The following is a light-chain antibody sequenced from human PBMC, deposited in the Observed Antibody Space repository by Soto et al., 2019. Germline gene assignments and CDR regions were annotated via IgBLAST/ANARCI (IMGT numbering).Light chain of an antibody. CDR1: QDISNY. Sequence: DIQLTQSPSFLSASVGDRVTITCRASQDISNYLAWYQQRPGKAPKLLIYTASTLQSGLPSRFSGSGSGTGFTLTISSLQPEDFAPYYCQHRHSYPITFGQGTRLDIK. V-gene: IGKV1-9*01. J-gene: IGKJ5*01. CDR3: QHRHSYPIT. CDR2: TAS.